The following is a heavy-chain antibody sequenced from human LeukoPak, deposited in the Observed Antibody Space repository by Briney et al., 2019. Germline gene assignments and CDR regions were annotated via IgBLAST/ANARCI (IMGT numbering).Heavy chain of an antibody. J-gene: IGHJ4*02. CDR3: ARSPGSSSWYGLGY. Sequence: SQTLSLTCTVSGASISSTSYCWGWIRQPAGKGLEWIGHIHTSGSTNYNPSLKSRVTISVDTSKNQFSLKLSSVTAADTAVYYCARSPGSSSWYGLGYWGQGTLVTVSS. CDR1: GASISSTSYC. V-gene: IGHV4-61*09. D-gene: IGHD6-13*01. CDR2: IHTSGST.